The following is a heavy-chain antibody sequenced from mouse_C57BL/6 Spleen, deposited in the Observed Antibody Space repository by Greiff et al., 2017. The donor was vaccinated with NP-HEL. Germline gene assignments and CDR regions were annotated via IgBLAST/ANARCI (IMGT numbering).Heavy chain of an antibody. CDR1: GYTFTSYW. D-gene: IGHD1-1*01. CDR2: IDPSDSYT. V-gene: IGHV1-50*01. Sequence: VQLQQPGAELVKPGASVKLSCKASGYTFTSYWMQWVKQRPGQGLEWIGEIDPSDSYTNYNQKFKGKATLTVDTSSSTAYMQLSSLTSEDSAVYYCARPSGSSLAWFAYWGQGTLVTVSA. J-gene: IGHJ3*01. CDR3: ARPSGSSLAWFAY.